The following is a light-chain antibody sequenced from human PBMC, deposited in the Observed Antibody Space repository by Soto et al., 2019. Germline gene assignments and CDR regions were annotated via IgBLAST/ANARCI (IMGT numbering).Light chain of an antibody. V-gene: IGLV2-14*01. CDR1: SSDVGGYNY. CDR2: DVS. Sequence: QSALTQPASVSGSPGQSITVSCIGTSSDVGGYNYVSWYQQHPGKAPKLMIHDVSDRPSGVSNRFSGSKSGNTASLTISGLQCEDEDYYLCSSYASSNTHVFGGGTKLTVL. J-gene: IGLJ2*01. CDR3: SSYASSNTHV.